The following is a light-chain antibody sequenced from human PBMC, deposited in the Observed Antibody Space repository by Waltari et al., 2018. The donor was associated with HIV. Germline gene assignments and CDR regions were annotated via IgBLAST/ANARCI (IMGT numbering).Light chain of an antibody. V-gene: IGLV1-47*01. CDR1: SVNIRRRC. CDR2: RNN. CDR3: AAWDDSLKNYV. J-gene: IGLJ1*01. Sequence: QSVLTQPPPASGTPGQRAAIPCSGSSVNIRRRCVSWYQQVPGAAPKLLLYRNNQRHSGVPDRFSGSKSGASASLAISGLRSDDEADYYCAAWDDSLKNYVFGTGTRVTVL.